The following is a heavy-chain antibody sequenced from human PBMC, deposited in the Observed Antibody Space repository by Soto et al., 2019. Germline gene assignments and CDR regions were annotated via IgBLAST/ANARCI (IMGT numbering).Heavy chain of an antibody. Sequence: PWVSLRRSFSVSGCTFNNYAMGWFRQSPGKLLECVSPISRRGCSTYYADSVKGRFTISRYNSKTTLYLQMNSHRADVMSVYYFAKDRRSSRTDVWGQGTTVTV. J-gene: IGHJ6*01. CDR3: AKDRRSSRTDV. CDR2: ISRRGCST. V-gene: IGHV3-23*01. D-gene: IGHD6-13*01. CDR1: GCTFNNYA.